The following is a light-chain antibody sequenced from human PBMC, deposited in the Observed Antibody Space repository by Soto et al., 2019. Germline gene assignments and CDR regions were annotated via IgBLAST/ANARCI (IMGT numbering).Light chain of an antibody. CDR2: EVS. CDR1: SSDVGNYKY. Sequence: QSVLTQPASVSGSPGNSITISCTGTSSDVGNYKYVSWYQQHPGKAPKLMIYEVSNRPSGVSNRFSGSKSGNTASLTISGLQAEEETDYYCFSYTSSGTYVFGTGTKVTVL. J-gene: IGLJ1*01. CDR3: FSYTSSGTYV. V-gene: IGLV2-14*01.